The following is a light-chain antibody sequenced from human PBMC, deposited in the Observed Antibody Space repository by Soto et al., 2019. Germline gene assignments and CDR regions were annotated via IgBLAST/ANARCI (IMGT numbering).Light chain of an antibody. CDR2: GAS. V-gene: IGKV3-20*01. Sequence: EIVLTQSPGTLSLSPGERATLSCRASQSVSSSYLAWYQQKPGQAPRLLIYGASSRATGIPDRFSGSGSGTHFTITISRLESEDCAVYYCQQYGSSPRTFGQGTKVEIK. CDR3: QQYGSSPRT. CDR1: QSVSSSY. J-gene: IGKJ1*01.